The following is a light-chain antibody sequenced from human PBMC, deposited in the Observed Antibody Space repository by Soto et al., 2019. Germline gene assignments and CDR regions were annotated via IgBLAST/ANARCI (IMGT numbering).Light chain of an antibody. J-gene: IGKJ2*01. CDR3: QQYGSSPPYT. V-gene: IGKV3-20*01. Sequence: EVVLTQSPGTLSLSPGERATLSCRASQSVSNYYLAWYQQKPGQSPKLLIFGSSDRATGIPDRFSGSGSGTDFTLTISSLEPEDFAVYYCQQYGSSPPYTFGQGTKLEIK. CDR2: GSS. CDR1: QSVSNYY.